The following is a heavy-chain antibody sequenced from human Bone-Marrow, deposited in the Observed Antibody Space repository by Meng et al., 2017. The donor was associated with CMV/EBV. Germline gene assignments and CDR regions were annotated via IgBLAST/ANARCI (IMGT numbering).Heavy chain of an antibody. CDR2: ISSSSSYI. J-gene: IGHJ4*02. Sequence: GGSLRLSCAASGFTFSSYSMNWVRQAPGKGLEWVSSISSSSSYIYYADSVQGRFTISRDNAKNSLYLQMNRLRAEDTTVYYCARDLAVGSFDYWGQGKLVNVSS. D-gene: IGHD6-19*01. V-gene: IGHV3-21*01. CDR1: GFTFSSYS. CDR3: ARDLAVGSFDY.